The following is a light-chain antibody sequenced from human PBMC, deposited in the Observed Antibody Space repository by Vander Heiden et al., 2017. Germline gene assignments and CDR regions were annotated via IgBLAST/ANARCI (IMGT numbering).Light chain of an antibody. V-gene: IGLV7-43*01. CDR3: LLYYGSSVI. CDR1: AGSVTGGNF. CDR2: STT. J-gene: IGLJ2*01. Sequence: QPVVTQEPSLSVSPGGTVTLTCASSAGSVTGGNFPNWFQQKPGQVPRALIYSTTNKHPWTPARFSGSLLGDKAALTLSGVQPEDEADYYCLLYYGSSVIFGGGTRLTVL.